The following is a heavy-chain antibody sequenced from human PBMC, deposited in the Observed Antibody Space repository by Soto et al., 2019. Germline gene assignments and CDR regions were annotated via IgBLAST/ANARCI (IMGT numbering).Heavy chain of an antibody. CDR3: ARVRGDPGYYYGMDV. CDR2: IWYDGSNK. D-gene: IGHD3-10*01. J-gene: IGHJ6*02. V-gene: IGHV3-33*01. Sequence: GGSLRLSCAASGFTFSSYGMHWVRQAPGKGLEWVAVIWYDGSNKYYADSVKGRFTISRDNSKNTLYLQMNSLRAEDTAVYYCARVRGDPGYYYGMDVWGQGTTVTVSS. CDR1: GFTFSSYG.